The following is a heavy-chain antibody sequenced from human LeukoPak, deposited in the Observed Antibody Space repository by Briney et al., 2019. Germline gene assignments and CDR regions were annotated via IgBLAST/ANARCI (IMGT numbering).Heavy chain of an antibody. CDR2: ISSGSSYI. V-gene: IGHV3-21*06. D-gene: IGHD3-22*01. Sequence: GGSLRLSCSASGFSFSSYSMNWVRQAPGKGLEWVSAISSGSSYIYYADSVKGRFSISRDNANNSLYLQMDSLRAEDTAMYYCVRGGDYSDAKGYYEGAYWGQGTLITVSS. CDR1: GFSFSSYS. J-gene: IGHJ4*02. CDR3: VRGGDYSDAKGYYEGAY.